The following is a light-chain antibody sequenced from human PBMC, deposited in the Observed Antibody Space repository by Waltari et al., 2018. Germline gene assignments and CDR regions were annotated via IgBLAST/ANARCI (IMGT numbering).Light chain of an antibody. Sequence: QSALTQPASVSGSPGQSVTIFCAGTSTDVRGYNSVSWYQEHPGQAPRVIIYDVSDRPSGVSDRFSGSKSGNTASLTISGLQAEDEADYYCSSQSSNDVVLFGGGTKLTVL. CDR2: DVS. J-gene: IGLJ2*01. V-gene: IGLV2-14*01. CDR1: STDVRGYNS. CDR3: SSQSSNDVVL.